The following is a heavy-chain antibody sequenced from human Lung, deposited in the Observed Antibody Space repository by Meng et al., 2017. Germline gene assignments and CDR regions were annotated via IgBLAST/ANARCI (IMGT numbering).Heavy chain of an antibody. V-gene: IGHV2-5*01. CDR3: AHRPRFDKWTLDPYYFDY. CDR1: GFSLSTSGVG. Sequence: SGPTLVKPTQTLTLTCTFSGFSLSTSGVGVGWIRQPPGKALEWLALIYWNDDKRYSPSLKSRLTITKDTSKNQVVLTMTNMDPVDTATYYCAHRPRFDKWTLDPYYFDYWGQGTLVTVSS. D-gene: IGHD3/OR15-3a*01. J-gene: IGHJ4*02. CDR2: IYWNDDK.